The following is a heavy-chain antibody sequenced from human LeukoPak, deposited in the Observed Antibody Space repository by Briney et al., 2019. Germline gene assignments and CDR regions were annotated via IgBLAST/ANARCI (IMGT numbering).Heavy chain of an antibody. Sequence: GGSLRLSCAASGFSFSDYYMTWLRQAPGKGLKCVSYISSSEKTIYYADSVKGRFTISRDNAKNALYLQMNSLRVEDTAVHYCAREWDRLGYFDLWGRGTLITVSS. J-gene: IGHJ2*01. CDR2: ISSSEKTI. D-gene: IGHD1-26*01. V-gene: IGHV3-11*01. CDR3: AREWDRLGYFDL. CDR1: GFSFSDYY.